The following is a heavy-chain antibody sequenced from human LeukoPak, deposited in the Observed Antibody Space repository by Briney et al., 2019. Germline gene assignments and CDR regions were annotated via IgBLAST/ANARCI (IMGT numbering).Heavy chain of an antibody. Sequence: SETLSLTCTVSGYSISSGYYWGWIRQPPGKGLEWIGSIYHSGSTYYSPSLKSRVTISVDTSQNQFSLKLSSVTAADTAVYYCARRAGYTIHLHYYFDYWGQGTLVTVSS. V-gene: IGHV4-38-2*02. CDR1: GYSISSGYY. CDR3: ARRAGYTIHLHYYFDY. J-gene: IGHJ4*02. CDR2: IYHSGST. D-gene: IGHD5-24*01.